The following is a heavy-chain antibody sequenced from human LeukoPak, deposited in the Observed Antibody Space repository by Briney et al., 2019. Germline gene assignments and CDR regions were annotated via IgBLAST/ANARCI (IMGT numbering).Heavy chain of an antibody. Sequence: PSETLSLTCTVSGGSISSYYWGWIRQPPGKGLEFIGTIDYSGTTDYHPSLESRVTILMDTSKNQFSLKVNSMTAADTAVYYCARGTRPFDYWGQGILVTVSS. CDR2: IDYSGTT. V-gene: IGHV4-59*12. J-gene: IGHJ4*02. CDR3: ARGTRPFDY. D-gene: IGHD2-2*01. CDR1: GGSISSYY.